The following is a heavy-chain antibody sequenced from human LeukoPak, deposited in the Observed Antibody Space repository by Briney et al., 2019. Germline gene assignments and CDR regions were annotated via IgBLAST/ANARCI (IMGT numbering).Heavy chain of an antibody. CDR1: GGSFSGYY. CDR2: INHSGST. D-gene: IGHD3-16*01. Sequence: SETLSLTCAVYGGSFSGYYWSWIRQPPGKGLEWIGEINHSGSTNSNPSLKSRVTVSVDTSKNLFSLKLSSVTAADTAVYYCARETSQKGAHYMDVWGKGTTVTISS. CDR3: ARETSQKGAHYMDV. J-gene: IGHJ6*03. V-gene: IGHV4-34*01.